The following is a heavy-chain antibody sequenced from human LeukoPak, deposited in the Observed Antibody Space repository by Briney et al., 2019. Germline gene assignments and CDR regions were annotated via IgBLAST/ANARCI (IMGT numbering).Heavy chain of an antibody. CDR2: ITSGFTP. D-gene: IGHD2-15*01. J-gene: IGHJ4*02. V-gene: IGHV3-23*01. CDR1: GLIFSNYA. Sequence: GESLRLSCAASGLIFSNYAMSWVRQAPGKGLEWVSGITSGFTPHYADSVKGRFTISRDNSKNTFHLQMNSLRAEDTAVYYCAKDYSDSRVADVFFEYWGQGTLVTVSS. CDR3: AKDYSDSRVADVFFEY.